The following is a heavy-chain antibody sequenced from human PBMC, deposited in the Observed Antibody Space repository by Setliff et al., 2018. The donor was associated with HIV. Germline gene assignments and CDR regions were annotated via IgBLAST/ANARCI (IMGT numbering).Heavy chain of an antibody. Sequence: SETLSLTCAVSGYSISSGYYWGWIRQPPGKGLEWIGSFYHSGSTYYNPSLKSRVTISADTSKNQFSLKLTSVTAADTAVYCCARDRALRFSGSPSFNYFDSWGQGMLVTVSS. D-gene: IGHD3-10*01. J-gene: IGHJ4*02. V-gene: IGHV4-38-2*02. CDR2: FYHSGST. CDR1: GYSISSGYY. CDR3: ARDRALRFSGSPSFNYFDS.